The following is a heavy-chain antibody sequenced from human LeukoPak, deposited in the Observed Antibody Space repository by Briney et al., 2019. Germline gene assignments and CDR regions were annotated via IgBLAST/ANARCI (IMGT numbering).Heavy chain of an antibody. D-gene: IGHD3-22*01. Sequence: GGSLRLSCAASGFTFSSYSMNWVRQAPGKGLEWVANIKQDGSEKYYVDSVKGRFTISRDNAKNSLYLQMNSLRAEDTAVYYCARSHNRIYYDSSGYYLYNWGQGTLVTVSS. CDR3: ARSHNRIYYDSSGYYLYN. CDR1: GFTFSSYS. CDR2: IKQDGSEK. J-gene: IGHJ4*02. V-gene: IGHV3-7*01.